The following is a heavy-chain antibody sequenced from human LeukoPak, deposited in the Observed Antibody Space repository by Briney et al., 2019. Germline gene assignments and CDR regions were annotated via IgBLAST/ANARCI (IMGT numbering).Heavy chain of an antibody. D-gene: IGHD3-22*01. CDR1: GFSLSTSGMR. Sequence: SGPTLVNPTQILTLTCTFSGFSLSTSGMRVSWIRQPPGKALEWLARIDWDDDKFYSTSLKTRLTISKDTSKNQVVLTMTNMDPVDTATYYCARQYYYDSSGYYGVDYWGQGTLVTVSS. J-gene: IGHJ4*02. CDR3: ARQYYYDSSGYYGVDY. CDR2: IDWDDDK. V-gene: IGHV2-70*04.